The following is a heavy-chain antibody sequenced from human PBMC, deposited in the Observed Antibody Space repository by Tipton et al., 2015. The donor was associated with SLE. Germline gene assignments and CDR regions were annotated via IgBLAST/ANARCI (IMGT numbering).Heavy chain of an antibody. D-gene: IGHD6-13*01. Sequence: SLRLSCAASGFSFSSHAISWVRQAPGKGLEWVSVTYRGGTSYYADSVKGRFTISRDNSRNTLYLQMNSLRVEDTALYYCARGRYNSRGAAVDYWGQGALVTVSS. CDR2: TYRGGTS. J-gene: IGHJ4*02. V-gene: IGHV3-23*03. CDR3: ARGRYNSRGAAVDY. CDR1: GFSFSSHA.